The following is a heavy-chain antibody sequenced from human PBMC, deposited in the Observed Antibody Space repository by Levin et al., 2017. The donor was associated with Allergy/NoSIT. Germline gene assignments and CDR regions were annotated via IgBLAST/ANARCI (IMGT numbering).Heavy chain of an antibody. CDR2: IKSKSDGETK. V-gene: IGHV3-15*01. D-gene: IGHD3-22*01. CDR3: TILLRPRDY. CDR1: GLTFASPW. J-gene: IGHJ4*02. Sequence: GESLKISCATSGLTFASPWINWIRQAPGKGLEWVAHIKSKSDGETKDYGAAVKGRFSVSRDDSKKILYLQMNSLKIEDTGVYYCTILLRPRDYWGQGTLVTVSS.